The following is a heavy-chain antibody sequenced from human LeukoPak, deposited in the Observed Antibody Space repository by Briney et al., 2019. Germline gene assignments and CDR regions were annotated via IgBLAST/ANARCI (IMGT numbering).Heavy chain of an antibody. CDR2: ISSDGSAK. J-gene: IGHJ3*02. D-gene: IGHD6-13*01. V-gene: IGHV3-30*19. Sequence: GGSLRPSCAASGFTFSSYGMHWVRQAPGKELEWVGVISSDGSAKFYSDSVKGRLTVSRDNSKNTVYLEVNSLRGDDTAVYFCARERQPYDAFDIWGQGTLVTVS. CDR3: ARERQPYDAFDI. CDR1: GFTFSSYG.